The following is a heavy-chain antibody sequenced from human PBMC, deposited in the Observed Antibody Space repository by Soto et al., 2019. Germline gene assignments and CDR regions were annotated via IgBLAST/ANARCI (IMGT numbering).Heavy chain of an antibody. J-gene: IGHJ3*02. D-gene: IGHD6-6*01. V-gene: IGHV1-3*01. Sequence: ASVKVSCKASVYTFTSYAMHWVRQAPGQRLEWMGWINAGNGNTKYSQKFQGRVTITRDTSASTAYMELSSLRSEDTAVYYCARVQSKIAARPNDAFDIWGQGTMVTVSS. CDR3: ARVQSKIAARPNDAFDI. CDR1: VYTFTSYA. CDR2: INAGNGNT.